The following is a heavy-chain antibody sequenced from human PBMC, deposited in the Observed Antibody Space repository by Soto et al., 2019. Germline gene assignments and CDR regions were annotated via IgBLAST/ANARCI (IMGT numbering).Heavy chain of an antibody. D-gene: IGHD3-22*01. CDR1: GFTFSSYS. V-gene: IGHV3-21*01. CDR3: ARDLWPYYYDSSGYYYDY. Sequence: GGSLRLSCAASGFTFSSYSMNWVRQAPGKGLEWVSSISSSSSYIYYADSVKGRFTISRDNAKNSLNLQMNSLRAEDTAVYYCARDLWPYYYDSSGYYYDYWGQGTLVTVSS. CDR2: ISSSSSYI. J-gene: IGHJ4*02.